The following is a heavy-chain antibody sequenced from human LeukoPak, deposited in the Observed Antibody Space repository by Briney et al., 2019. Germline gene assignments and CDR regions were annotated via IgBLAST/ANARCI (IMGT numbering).Heavy chain of an antibody. V-gene: IGHV3-73*01. CDR3: TRHGYGDGPP. CDR1: GFTFSGSA. CDR2: IRSKANSYAT. D-gene: IGHD4-17*01. Sequence: GGPLRLSCAASGFTFSGSAMHWVRQASRKGLQWVGRIRSKANSYATAYAASVKGRFTISRDDSKNTAYLQMNSLKTEDTAVYYCTRHGYGDGPPWGQGTLVTVSS. J-gene: IGHJ5*02.